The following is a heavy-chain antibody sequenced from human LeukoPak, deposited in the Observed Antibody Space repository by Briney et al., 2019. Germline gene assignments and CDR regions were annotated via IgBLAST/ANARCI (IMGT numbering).Heavy chain of an antibody. V-gene: IGHV3-21*01. CDR2: ISSSSSYI. Sequence: GGSLRLSCAASGFTFSSYSMNWVRQAPGKGLEWVSSISSSSSYIYYADSVKGRFTISRDNSKNTLYLQMNSLRAEDTAVYYCAKFFTGEYVRAFDVWGQGTMVTVSS. D-gene: IGHD3-10*02. CDR3: AKFFTGEYVRAFDV. J-gene: IGHJ3*01. CDR1: GFTFSSYS.